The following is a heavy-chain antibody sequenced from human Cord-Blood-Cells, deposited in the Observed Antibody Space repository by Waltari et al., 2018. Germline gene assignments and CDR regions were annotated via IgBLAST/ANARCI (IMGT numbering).Heavy chain of an antibody. V-gene: IGHV1-69*01. CDR2: FLPMFGTA. J-gene: IGHJ4*02. CDR3: ARDRVRLTGGGDY. CDR1: GGPFSSYA. D-gene: IGHD7-27*01. Sequence: QVQLVQSGAEVKKPGSSVKVSCKASGGPFSSYAISWVRQAPGQGLERMGGFLPMFGTANDAQKFQGRVTITADESTSPAYMELGSLRSEDTAVYYCARDRVRLTGGGDYWGQGTLVTVSS.